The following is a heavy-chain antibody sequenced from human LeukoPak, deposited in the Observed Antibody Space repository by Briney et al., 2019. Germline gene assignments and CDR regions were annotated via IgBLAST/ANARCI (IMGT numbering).Heavy chain of an antibody. CDR2: IYPSNSDT. Sequence: GESLEISCNASGYSFTNYWIVWGRQMPGKVREGMGIIYPSNSDTRYSPAFQGRGTISDDKSISTAYLKWSSMTASDTAMYYCARSFRGGGDWFPDSWGQGTLVTVSS. V-gene: IGHV5-51*01. D-gene: IGHD2-21*02. CDR1: GYSFTNYW. CDR3: ARSFRGGGDWFPDS. J-gene: IGHJ4*02.